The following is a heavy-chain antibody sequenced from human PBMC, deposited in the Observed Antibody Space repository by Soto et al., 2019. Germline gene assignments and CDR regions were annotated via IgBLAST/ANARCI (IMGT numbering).Heavy chain of an antibody. J-gene: IGHJ4*02. CDR1: GFTFSSYG. Sequence: QVQLVESGGGVVQPGRSLRLSCAASGFTFSSYGMHWVRQAPGKGLEWVAVIWYDGSNKYYADSVKGRFTISRDNSNNTLDLQMNSLRAEDTAVYYCARVDCGGDCYLFDYWGQGTLVTVSS. V-gene: IGHV3-33*01. CDR3: ARVDCGGDCYLFDY. CDR2: IWYDGSNK. D-gene: IGHD2-21*02.